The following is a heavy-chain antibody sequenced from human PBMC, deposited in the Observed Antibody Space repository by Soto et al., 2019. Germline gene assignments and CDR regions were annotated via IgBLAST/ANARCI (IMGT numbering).Heavy chain of an antibody. Sequence: QLQLQESGSGLVKPSQTLVLTCTVSGDSISRDGFSWSWIRQPAGKGLEWIGYIYHSGATYYNPSLRRRVATSEDKSKNHFSLSLASVTAADTAVYYCAREMSYYFDSWGQGTLVTVSS. V-gene: IGHV4-30-2*01. CDR1: GDSISRDGFS. CDR2: IYHSGAT. J-gene: IGHJ4*02. CDR3: AREMSYYFDS.